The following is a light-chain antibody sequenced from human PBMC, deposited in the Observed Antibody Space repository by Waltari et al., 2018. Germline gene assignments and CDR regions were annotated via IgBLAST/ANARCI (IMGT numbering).Light chain of an antibody. CDR3: SAWDSSLSVVL. V-gene: IGLV10-54*04. CDR1: SNNVGNQG. Sequence: QVGLTQPPSVSKGLRQTATLTCTGNSNNVGNQGAGWLQQHQGHPPKLLSYRDNNRPSGISEGFSASRSVNTASLTITGLQPEDEADYYCSAWDSSLSVVLFGGGTKLTVL. J-gene: IGLJ2*01. CDR2: RDN.